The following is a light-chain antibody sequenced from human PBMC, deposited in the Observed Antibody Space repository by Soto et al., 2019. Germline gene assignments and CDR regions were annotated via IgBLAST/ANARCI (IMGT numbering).Light chain of an antibody. V-gene: IGKV3D-20*02. Sequence: EIVLTQSPASLSLSPGERATLSCRASQSVSSSYLAWYQQKPGQAPRLLIYDASSRATGIPDRFSGSGSGTDFTLTISRLEPEDFAVFYCQQRSNWQVTFGQGTRLEIK. J-gene: IGKJ5*01. CDR3: QQRSNWQVT. CDR1: QSVSSSY. CDR2: DAS.